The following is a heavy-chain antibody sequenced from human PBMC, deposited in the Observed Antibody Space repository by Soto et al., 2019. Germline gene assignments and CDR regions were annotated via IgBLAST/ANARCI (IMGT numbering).Heavy chain of an antibody. CDR3: AREETSGSRWFDP. CDR1: GDSISSGGYY. CDR2: IYYSGST. V-gene: IGHV4-31*03. Sequence: PSETLSLTCTVSGDSISSGGYYWTWIRQHPGKGLEWIGYIYYSGSTYYNPSLKSRLTISIDTSKNPFSLKLSSVTAADTAVYHCAREETSGSRWFDPWGQGTLVTVSS. J-gene: IGHJ5*02. D-gene: IGHD2-15*01.